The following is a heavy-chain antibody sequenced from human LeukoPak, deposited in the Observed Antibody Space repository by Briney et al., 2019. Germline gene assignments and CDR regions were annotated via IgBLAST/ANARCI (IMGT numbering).Heavy chain of an antibody. J-gene: IGHJ2*01. D-gene: IGHD6-13*01. CDR1: GASISSYY. CDR2: VYYSGST. CDR3: ARRDSSSSWYFDL. V-gene: IGHV4-59*08. Sequence: PSETLSLTCTVSGASISSYYWSWIRQPPGKGLEWIGYVYYSGSTNYNPSLKSRATISVDTSKSQFSLKLNSVTAADTAVYFCARRDSSSSWYFDLWGRGTLVTVSS.